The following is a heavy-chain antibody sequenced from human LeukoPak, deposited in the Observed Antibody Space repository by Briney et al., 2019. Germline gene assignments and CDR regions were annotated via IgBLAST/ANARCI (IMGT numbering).Heavy chain of an antibody. CDR3: ARDREYDFWSGYFYN. J-gene: IGHJ4*02. CDR1: GFTVSSNY. V-gene: IGHV3-66*02. Sequence: PGGSLRLSCAASGFTVSSNYMSWVRQAPGKGLEWVSAIYSGGSTYYADSVKGRFTISRDNSKNTLYLQMNSLRAEDTAVYYCARDREYDFWSGYFYNWGQGTLVTVSS. CDR2: IYSGGST. D-gene: IGHD3-3*01.